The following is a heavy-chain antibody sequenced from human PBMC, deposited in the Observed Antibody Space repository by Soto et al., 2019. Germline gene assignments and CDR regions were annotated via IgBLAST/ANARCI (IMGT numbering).Heavy chain of an antibody. CDR2: ISGSGGST. Sequence: GGSLRLSCAASGFTFSSYAMSWVRQAPGKGLEWVSAISGSGGSTYYADSVKGRFTISRDNSKNTLYLQMNSLRAEDTAVYYCGKDTARVRGVKGFDYWGQGTLVTVSS. CDR1: GFTFSSYA. V-gene: IGHV3-23*01. CDR3: GKDTARVRGVKGFDY. D-gene: IGHD3-10*01. J-gene: IGHJ4*02.